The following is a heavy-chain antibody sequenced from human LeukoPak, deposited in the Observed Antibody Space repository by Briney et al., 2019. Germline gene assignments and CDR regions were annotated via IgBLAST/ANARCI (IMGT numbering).Heavy chain of an antibody. CDR3: ATEAGYGSGSSPGAFDY. D-gene: IGHD3-10*01. CDR2: FDPEDGET. J-gene: IGHJ4*02. V-gene: IGHV1-24*01. CDR1: GYTLTELS. Sequence: ASVKVSCKVSGYTLTELSMHWVRQAPGKGLEWMGGFDPEDGETIYAQKFQGRVTMTEDTSTDTAYMELSSLRSEDTAVYYCATEAGYGSGSSPGAFDYWGQGTLVTVSS.